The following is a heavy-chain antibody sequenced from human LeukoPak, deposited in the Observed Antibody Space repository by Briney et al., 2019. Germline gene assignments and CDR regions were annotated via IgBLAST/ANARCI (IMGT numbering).Heavy chain of an antibody. Sequence: GGSXRLSCAASGFTVSSNYMSWVRQAPGKGLEWVSVIYSGGSTYYADSVKGRFTISRDNSKNTLYLQMNSLRAEDTAAYYCARDRVASSGSYYFDYWGQGTLVTVSS. D-gene: IGHD3-22*01. CDR1: GFTVSSNY. J-gene: IGHJ4*02. CDR2: IYSGGST. CDR3: ARDRVASSGSYYFDY. V-gene: IGHV3-53*01.